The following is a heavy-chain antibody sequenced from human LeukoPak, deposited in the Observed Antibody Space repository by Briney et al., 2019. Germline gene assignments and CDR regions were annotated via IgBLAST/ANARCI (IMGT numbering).Heavy chain of an antibody. J-gene: IGHJ6*02. CDR3: ARDLGVLRFLEWLPKGNDYYYYYGMDV. CDR2: ISSSSSYI. Sequence: GGSLRPSCAASGFIFGDCTMNWVRQAPGKGLEWVSSISSSSSYIYYADSLKGRFTISRDNAKNSLYLQMNSLRAEDTAVYYCARDLGVLRFLEWLPKGNDYYYYYGMDVWGQGTTVTVSS. V-gene: IGHV3-21*06. D-gene: IGHD3-3*01. CDR1: GFIFGDCT.